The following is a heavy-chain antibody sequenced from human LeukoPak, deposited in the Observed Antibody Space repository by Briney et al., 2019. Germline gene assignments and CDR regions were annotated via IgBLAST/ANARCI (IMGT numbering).Heavy chain of an antibody. Sequence: SETLSLTCAVYGGSFSGYYWSWIRRPPGKGLEWIGEINHSGSTNYNPSLKSRVTISVDTSKNQFSLKLSSVTAADTAVYYCARDPTVTTGGPRYYDYWGQGTLVTVSS. CDR3: ARDPTVTTGGPRYYDY. CDR2: INHSGST. D-gene: IGHD4-4*01. J-gene: IGHJ4*02. CDR1: GGSFSGYY. V-gene: IGHV4-34*01.